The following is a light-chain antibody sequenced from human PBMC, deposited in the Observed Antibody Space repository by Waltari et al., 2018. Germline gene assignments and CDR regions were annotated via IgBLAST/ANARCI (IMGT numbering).Light chain of an antibody. J-gene: IGLJ3*02. CDR2: GKE. CDR1: SLKTTN. V-gene: IGLV3-19*01. CDR3: DSRKGSDNQVV. Sequence: SSELTQGPAVSVALGQKVTLTCQVASLKTTNASGYQGKPGQAPILVLFGKEKRPSGFPDRMSGYSSGTTCSVTSTGTQAEEEADYDWDSRKGSDNQVVFGGGTKLTGL.